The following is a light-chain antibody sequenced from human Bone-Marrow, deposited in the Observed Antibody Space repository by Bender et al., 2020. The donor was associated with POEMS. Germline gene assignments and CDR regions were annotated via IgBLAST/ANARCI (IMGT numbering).Light chain of an antibody. CDR1: SSDIGSYDL. CDR2: EGT. J-gene: IGLJ1*01. CDR3: CSYVTLSTLV. Sequence: QSVLTQPASVSGSPGQSITISCTGTSSDIGSYDLVSWYQRHPGKAPKLMIYEGTKRPSGVSSRFSGSKSGNTASLTISGLQAEDEADYYCCSYVTLSTLVFGSGTKVTVL. V-gene: IGLV2-23*01.